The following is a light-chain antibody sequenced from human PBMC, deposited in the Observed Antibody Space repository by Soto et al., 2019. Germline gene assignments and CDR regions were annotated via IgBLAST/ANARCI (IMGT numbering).Light chain of an antibody. CDR1: SSDVGNYNY. Sequence: QSALTRPPSASGSPGQSVTISCTGTSSDVGNYNYGSWYQQHPGKAPKLMIYEVTKRPSGVPDRFSGSKSGNTASLTVSGLQAEDDADYYCSSYAGSTNYVFGPGTTLTVL. J-gene: IGLJ1*01. CDR3: SSYAGSTNYV. V-gene: IGLV2-8*01. CDR2: EVT.